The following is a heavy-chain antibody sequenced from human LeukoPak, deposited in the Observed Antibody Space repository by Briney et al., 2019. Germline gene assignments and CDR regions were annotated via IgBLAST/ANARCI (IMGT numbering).Heavy chain of an antibody. V-gene: IGHV3-7*01. J-gene: IGHJ5*02. Sequence: PGGSLRLSCAASGFTFSSYWMSWVRQAPGKGLEWVANIKQDGSEKYYVDSLKGRFTISRDNAKNSLYLQMNSLRAEDTAVYYCARDVIPHTFLGWFDPWGQGTLVTVSS. CDR1: GFTFSSYW. D-gene: IGHD3-3*02. CDR3: ARDVIPHTFLGWFDP. CDR2: IKQDGSEK.